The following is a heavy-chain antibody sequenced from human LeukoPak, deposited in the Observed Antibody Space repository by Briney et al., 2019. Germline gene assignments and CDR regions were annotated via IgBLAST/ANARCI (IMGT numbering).Heavy chain of an antibody. V-gene: IGHV3-23*01. CDR3: AKDPADYYDSSGYYSYYYYGMDV. Sequence: GGSLRLSCAVSGFIFNSFWMSWVRQAPGKGLEWVSAISGSGGSTYYADSVKGRFTISRDNSKNTLYLQMNSLRAEDTAVYYCAKDPADYYDSSGYYSYYYYGMDVWGQGTTVTVSS. CDR1: GFIFNSFW. CDR2: ISGSGGST. D-gene: IGHD3-22*01. J-gene: IGHJ6*02.